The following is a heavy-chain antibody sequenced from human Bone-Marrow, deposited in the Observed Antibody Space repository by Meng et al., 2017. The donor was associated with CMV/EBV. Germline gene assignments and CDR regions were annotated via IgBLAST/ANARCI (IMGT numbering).Heavy chain of an antibody. J-gene: IGHJ4*02. CDR1: GFAFRDYT. Sequence: GESLKISCTASGFAFRDYTMNWVRQAPGKGLEWVSSLSYDSSYIYYRDSVKGRFTISRDNAKNSLYLQMNSLRAEDTALYYCAKEGLYDSSGKLDYWGQGTLVTVSS. CDR3: AKEGLYDSSGKLDY. D-gene: IGHD3-22*01. V-gene: IGHV3-21*04. CDR2: LSYDSSYI.